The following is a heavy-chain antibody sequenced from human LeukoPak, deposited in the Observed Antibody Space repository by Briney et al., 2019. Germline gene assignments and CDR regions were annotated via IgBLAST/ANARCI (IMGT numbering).Heavy chain of an antibody. CDR1: GFTFSSYG. Sequence: GGSLRLSCAASGFTFSSYGMHWVRQAPGKGLEWVAFIRYDGSNKYYADSVKGRFTISRDNSKNTLYLQMNSLRAEDTAVYYCTKGTTYYYDSSGSNFDYWGQGTLVTVSS. CDR2: IRYDGSNK. V-gene: IGHV3-30*02. CDR3: TKGTTYYYDSSGSNFDY. J-gene: IGHJ4*02. D-gene: IGHD3-22*01.